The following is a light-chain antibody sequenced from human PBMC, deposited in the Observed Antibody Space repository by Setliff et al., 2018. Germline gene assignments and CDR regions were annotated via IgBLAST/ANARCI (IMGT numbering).Light chain of an antibody. CDR2: GNS. Sequence: QSDLTQPPSVSGAPGQRVTISCTGSSSNIGAGYDVHWYQQLPGTAPKLLIYGNSNRPSGVPDRFSGSKSGTSASLAITGLQAEDEADYYCQSYDSSLSALYVFGTGTKGTVL. CDR1: SSNIGAGYD. V-gene: IGLV1-40*01. J-gene: IGLJ1*01. CDR3: QSYDSSLSALYV.